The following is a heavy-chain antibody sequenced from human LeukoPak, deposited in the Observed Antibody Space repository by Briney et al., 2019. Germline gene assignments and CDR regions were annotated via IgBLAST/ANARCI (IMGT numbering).Heavy chain of an antibody. CDR1: GFIFSSYA. CDR3: AKDPLSPEYYYYYYGMDV. D-gene: IGHD1-14*01. Sequence: GGSLRLSCAASGFIFSSYAMSWVRQAPGKGLEWVSAISGSGGSTYYADSVKGRFTISRDNSKNTLYLQMNSLSAEDTAVYYCAKDPLSPEYYYYYYGMDVWGQGTTVTVSS. CDR2: ISGSGGST. J-gene: IGHJ6*02. V-gene: IGHV3-23*01.